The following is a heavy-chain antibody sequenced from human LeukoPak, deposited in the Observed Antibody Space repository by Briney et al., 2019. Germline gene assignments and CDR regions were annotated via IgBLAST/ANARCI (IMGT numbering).Heavy chain of an antibody. D-gene: IGHD2-15*01. CDR3: ARGFASSWYSRYDP. V-gene: IGHV4-61*01. J-gene: IGHJ5*02. CDR1: GDPVSRGSYY. CDR2: VYHTGST. Sequence: PSETLSLTCTVSGDPVSRGSYYWSWIQQPPGKELEWIGYVYHTGSTNYNPSLKSRVTISVDTSKNEFSLKMTSVTAADTAVYYCARGFASSWYSRYDPWGQGTLVTVSS.